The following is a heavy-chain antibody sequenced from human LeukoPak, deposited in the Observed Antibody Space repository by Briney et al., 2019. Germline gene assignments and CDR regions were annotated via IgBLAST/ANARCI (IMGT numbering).Heavy chain of an antibody. V-gene: IGHV3-33*01. D-gene: IGHD4-11*01. Sequence: GGSLRLSCAASGFTFSSYGMPWVRQAPGKGLEWVAVIWYDGSNKYYADSVKGRFTISRDNSKNTLYLQLNSLRAEDTAVYYCARGTVTTISHFDYWGQGTLVTVSS. CDR1: GFTFSSYG. CDR3: ARGTVTTISHFDY. CDR2: IWYDGSNK. J-gene: IGHJ4*02.